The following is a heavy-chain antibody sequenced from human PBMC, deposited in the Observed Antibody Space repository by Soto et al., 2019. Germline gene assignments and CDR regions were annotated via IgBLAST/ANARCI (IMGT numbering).Heavy chain of an antibody. CDR2: IKTKGDGGTT. Sequence: GGSLRLSCAASGFTFNNAWMNWVRQAPGEGLEWVGRIKTKGDGGTTDYAAPVKGRFTISRDDSKTTLYLQMNSLKTEDTAVYYCTTDSRWAVAGSPTQDYWGQGTLVTVSS. J-gene: IGHJ4*02. V-gene: IGHV3-15*07. D-gene: IGHD6-19*01. CDR1: GFTFNNAW. CDR3: TTDSRWAVAGSPTQDY.